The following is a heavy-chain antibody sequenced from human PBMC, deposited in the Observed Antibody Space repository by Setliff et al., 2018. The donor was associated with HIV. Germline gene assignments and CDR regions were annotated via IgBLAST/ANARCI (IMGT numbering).Heavy chain of an antibody. CDR3: ARESTVVLGDDVDNYHYSYMDV. D-gene: IGHD3-16*01. Sequence: ASVKVSCKASGYTFTAYYIHWVRQAPGQGLEWMGRIYSNSGGTNFAQKFQGGVTMTRDTSISTAYMELSRLTSDDTAMYFCARESTVVLGDDVDNYHYSYMDVWGKGTTVTV. CDR1: GYTFTAYY. J-gene: IGHJ6*03. V-gene: IGHV1-2*06. CDR2: IYSNSGGT.